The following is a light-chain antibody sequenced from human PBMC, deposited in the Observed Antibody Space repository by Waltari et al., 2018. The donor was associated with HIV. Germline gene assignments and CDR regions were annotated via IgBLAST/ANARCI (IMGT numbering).Light chain of an antibody. CDR3: QVWDDIIGPYVV. CDR1: NIEDKT. J-gene: IGLJ3*02. Sequence: YVLTQPPSVSVAPGEAARISCGGNNIEDKTVHWYQQKPGQAPVLVIYYNDDRPSGIPERFSGSNSQNMATLTISRVEAGDEADYYCQVWDDIIGPYVVFGGGTKLTVL. CDR2: YND. V-gene: IGLV3-21*04.